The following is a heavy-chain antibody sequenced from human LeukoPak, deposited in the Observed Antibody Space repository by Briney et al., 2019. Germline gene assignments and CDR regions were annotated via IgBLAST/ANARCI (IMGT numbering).Heavy chain of an antibody. D-gene: IGHD4-17*01. CDR1: GYSFTSYW. V-gene: IGHV5-51*01. CDR2: IYPGDSDT. J-gene: IGHJ6*03. Sequence: GESLKISCQGSGYSFTSYWIGWVRQMPGKGLEWMGIIYPGDSDTRYSPSFQGQVTISADKSISTAYLQWSSLKASDTAMYYCARVSTVTTLYYYYMDVWGKGTTVTVSS. CDR3: ARVSTVTTLYYYYMDV.